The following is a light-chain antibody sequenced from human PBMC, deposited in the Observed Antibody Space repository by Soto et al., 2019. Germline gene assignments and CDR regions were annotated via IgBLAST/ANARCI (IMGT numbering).Light chain of an antibody. V-gene: IGKV1-12*01. CDR3: QQANSFPFT. Sequence: DIQMTQSPSSVSASVGDRVTITCRASQVISSLLSWYQQKPGKDPKLLIYAASSLQSGVPSRFSGSGSRTDFTLTISSLQPEDFATYYCQQANSFPFTFGPGTKVDIK. CDR1: QVISSL. J-gene: IGKJ3*01. CDR2: AAS.